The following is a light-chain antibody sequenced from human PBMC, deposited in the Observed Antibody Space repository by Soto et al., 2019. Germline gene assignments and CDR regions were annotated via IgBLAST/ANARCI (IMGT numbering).Light chain of an antibody. CDR2: RND. V-gene: IGLV1-47*01. J-gene: IGLJ1*01. CDR1: SSNIEPNY. Sequence: QSVLTQPPSASGTPGQRVTISCSGRSSNIEPNYVYWYQQLPGTAPKLLIYRNDQRPSRVPDRFSGSKSGTSASLDIGGLRSEDEADYYCAAWDDSLSGRVFGTGTKVTVL. CDR3: AAWDDSLSGRV.